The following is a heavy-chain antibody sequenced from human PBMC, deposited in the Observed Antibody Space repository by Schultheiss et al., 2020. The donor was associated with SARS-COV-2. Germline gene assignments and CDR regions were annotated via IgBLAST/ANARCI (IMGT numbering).Heavy chain of an antibody. D-gene: IGHD4-17*01. CDR2: ISGSGGST. V-gene: IGHV3-53*01. CDR3: ARGGSTVTISAPWDYYYYMDV. CDR1: GFTVSSNY. Sequence: GGSLRLSCAASGFTVSSNYMSWVRQAPGKGLEWVSVISGSGGSTYYADSVKGRFTISRDNAKNSLYLQMNSLRAEDTAVYYCARGGSTVTISAPWDYYYYMDVWGKGTTVTVSS. J-gene: IGHJ6*03.